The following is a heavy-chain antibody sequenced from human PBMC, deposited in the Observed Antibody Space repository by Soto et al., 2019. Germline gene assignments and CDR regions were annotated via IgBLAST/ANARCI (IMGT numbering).Heavy chain of an antibody. CDR3: ARHTASGSYPYYFDY. CDR2: IYYSGST. D-gene: IGHD3-10*01. J-gene: IGHJ4*02. CDR1: GGSISSYY. Sequence: QVQLQESGPGLVKPSETLSLTCTVSGGSISSYYWSWIRQPPGKGLEWIGYIYYSGSTNYNPSLKSRVTISVDTSTTHFSLKLSSVTAADTAVYYCARHTASGSYPYYFDYWGQGTLVTVSS. V-gene: IGHV4-59*08.